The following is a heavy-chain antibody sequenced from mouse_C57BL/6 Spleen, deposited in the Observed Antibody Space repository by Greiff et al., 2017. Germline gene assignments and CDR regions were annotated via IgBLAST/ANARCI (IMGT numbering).Heavy chain of an antibody. J-gene: IGHJ4*01. CDR3: ARESVYGSAKEG. CDR1: GYSFTDYN. D-gene: IGHD2-1*01. CDR2: INPNYGTT. Sequence: EVQLQQSGPELVKPGASVKISCKASGYSFTDYNMNWVKQSNGKSLEWIGVINPNYGTTSYNQKFKGKATLTVDQSSSTAYMQLNSLASEDSAVYYSARESVYGSAKEGWGQGTSVTAAS. V-gene: IGHV1-39*01.